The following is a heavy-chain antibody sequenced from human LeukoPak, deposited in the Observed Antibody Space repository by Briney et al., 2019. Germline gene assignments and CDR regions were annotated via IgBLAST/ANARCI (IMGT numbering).Heavy chain of an antibody. D-gene: IGHD5-18*01. CDR1: GGTFSSYA. Sequence: SVKVSCKASGGTFSSYAISWVRQAPGQGLEWMGRVIPILGIANYAQKFQGRVTITADKSTSTAYMELSSLRSEDTAVYYCARGRQLWYVDYWGQGTLVTVSS. CDR2: VIPILGIA. J-gene: IGHJ4*02. V-gene: IGHV1-69*04. CDR3: ARGRQLWYVDY.